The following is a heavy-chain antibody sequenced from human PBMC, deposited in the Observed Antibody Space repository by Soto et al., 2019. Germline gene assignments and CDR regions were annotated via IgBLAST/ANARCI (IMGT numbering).Heavy chain of an antibody. Sequence: PSETLSLTCTVSYGSISSGGYYWSWIRQHPGKGLEWIRYIYYSGSTYYNPSLKSRVTISVDTSKNQFSLKLSSVTAADTAVYYCARDRRGCRGYYGSGSCGYFDYWGQGTLVTVSS. V-gene: IGHV4-31*03. CDR1: YGSISSGGYY. J-gene: IGHJ4*02. CDR3: ARDRRGCRGYYGSGSCGYFDY. CDR2: IYYSGST. D-gene: IGHD3-10*01.